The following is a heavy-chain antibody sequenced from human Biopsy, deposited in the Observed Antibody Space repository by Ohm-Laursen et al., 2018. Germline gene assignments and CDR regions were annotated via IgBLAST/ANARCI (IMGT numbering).Heavy chain of an antibody. V-gene: IGHV1-46*01. CDR2: IIPIIRTT. CDR3: AREAIGYQLPCDD. Sequence: GASVKVSCKASGDAFLGYYLHWVRQAPGQGLEWMGRIIPIIRTTAYAQTFLGRVTITADSPTSTVDMELTSLTSDDTAVYFCAREAIGYQLPCDDWGQGTLVTVSS. CDR1: GDAFLGYY. J-gene: IGHJ4*02. D-gene: IGHD2-2*01.